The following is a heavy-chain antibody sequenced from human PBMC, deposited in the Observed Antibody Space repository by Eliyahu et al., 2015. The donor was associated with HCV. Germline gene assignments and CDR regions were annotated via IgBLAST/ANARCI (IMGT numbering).Heavy chain of an antibody. CDR1: GFSFXSYG. V-gene: IGHV3-30*18. CDR3: AKRANLGELTLDWYLDL. J-gene: IGHJ2*01. CDR2: ISYDGSKK. Sequence: QVQLVESGGGVVQPGRSLRLSCAASGFSFXSYGIHWVRQAPGKGLEWVAVISYDGSKKDYGDSVKGRFTISRENSKNTLYLQMNSLRAEDTAVYYCAKRANLGELTLDWYLDLWGRGTLVTVSS. D-gene: IGHD3-16*02.